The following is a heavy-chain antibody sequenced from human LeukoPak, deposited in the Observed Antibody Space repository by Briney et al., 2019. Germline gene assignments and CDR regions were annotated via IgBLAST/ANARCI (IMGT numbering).Heavy chain of an antibody. CDR3: ASDSPYYGMDV. V-gene: IGHV3-74*01. J-gene: IGHJ6*02. CDR1: GFTFSNAW. Sequence: PGGSLRLSCAASGFTFSNAWMHWVRQVPGKGLLWVSRINSDGSATIYADSVRGRFTISRDNAKNTLYLQMSGLRVEDTAVYHCASDSPYYGMDVWGQGTTVTVSS. CDR2: INSDGSAT.